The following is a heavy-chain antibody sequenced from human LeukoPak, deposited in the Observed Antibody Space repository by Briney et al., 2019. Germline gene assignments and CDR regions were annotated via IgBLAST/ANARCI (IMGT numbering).Heavy chain of an antibody. Sequence: GALRLSCAASGFTFSSYAMHCVRQAPGKGLEWVAVISYDGSNKYYADSVKGRFTISRDNSKNTLYLQMNSLRAEDTAVYYCARDRYFDYWGQGTLVTVSS. CDR1: GFTFSSYA. CDR3: ARDRYFDY. CDR2: ISYDGSNK. V-gene: IGHV3-30-3*01. J-gene: IGHJ4*02.